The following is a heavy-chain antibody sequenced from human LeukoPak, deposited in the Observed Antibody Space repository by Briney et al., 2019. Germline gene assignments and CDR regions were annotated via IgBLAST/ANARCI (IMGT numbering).Heavy chain of an antibody. J-gene: IGHJ4*02. Sequence: KPGGSLRLSCAASGFSFSTYRMNWVRQAPGKGLEWVSSISSSSAYIYHAGSVRGRFTISRDNAKNSLYLQMNSLRAEDTAVYYCAGGYCSGGSCYDYFDYWGQGTLVTVSS. CDR3: AGGYCSGGSCYDYFDY. V-gene: IGHV3-21*01. CDR1: GFSFSTYR. D-gene: IGHD2-15*01. CDR2: ISSSSAYI.